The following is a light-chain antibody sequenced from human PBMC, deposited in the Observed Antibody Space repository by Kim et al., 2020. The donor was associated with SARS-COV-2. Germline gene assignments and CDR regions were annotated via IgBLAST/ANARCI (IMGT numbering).Light chain of an antibody. V-gene: IGLV1-44*01. Sequence: GQRVTHYCSGSRPNVGSLIVKGFQQLRGTAPKLLLYNDSRRPSGVPDRFSGSGSGTSASLAISGLRSEDEADDYCATWDYSLNGWVFGGGTQLTVL. CDR1: RPNVGSLI. CDR3: ATWDYSLNGWV. CDR2: NDS. J-gene: IGLJ3*02.